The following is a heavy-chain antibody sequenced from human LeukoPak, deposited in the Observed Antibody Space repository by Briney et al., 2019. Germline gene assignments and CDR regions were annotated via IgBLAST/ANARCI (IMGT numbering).Heavy chain of an antibody. CDR2: ISYDGSNK. CDR1: GFSFSSYG. Sequence: GGSLRLSCAASGFSFSSYGMHCGRQAPGKGLEWVAVISYDGSNKYYADSVKGRFTISRDNSKNTLYLQMNSLRAEDTAVYYCAKDLEAVTMIVPYWGQGTLVTVSS. D-gene: IGHD3-22*01. CDR3: AKDLEAVTMIVPY. J-gene: IGHJ4*02. V-gene: IGHV3-30*18.